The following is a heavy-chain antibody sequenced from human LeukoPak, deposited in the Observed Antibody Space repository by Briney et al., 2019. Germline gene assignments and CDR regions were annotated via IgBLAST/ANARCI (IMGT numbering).Heavy chain of an antibody. CDR3: ARGADGDYLFSDY. V-gene: IGHV4-31*02. D-gene: IGHD4-17*01. CDR2: ISYSGSA. Sequence: TLSLTCSVSGDPISSGGHYWSWIRQHPAKGLEWIGCISYSGSAYYSPSLKSRVIISVDTSKNQFSLKLSSVTAADTAVYYCARGADGDYLFSDYWGQGTLVTVSS. CDR1: GDPISSGGHY. J-gene: IGHJ4*02.